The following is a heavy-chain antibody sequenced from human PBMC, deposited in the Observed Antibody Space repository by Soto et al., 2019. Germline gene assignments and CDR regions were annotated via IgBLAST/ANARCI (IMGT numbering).Heavy chain of an antibody. CDR3: XXXXXXXXXXXXXXXXMDV. V-gene: IGHV3-66*01. CDR1: GFTVTSKY. J-gene: IGHJ6*03. Sequence: DVQLVESGGGLVQPGGSLTLSCAGSGFTVTSKYMSWVRQAPGKGXXWVXXIQSGGSTFNADSVKGRFSISRDNSKNTXXXXXXXXXXXXXXXXXXXXXXXXXXXXXXXXXXMDVWGKGTTVTVSS. CDR2: IQSGGST.